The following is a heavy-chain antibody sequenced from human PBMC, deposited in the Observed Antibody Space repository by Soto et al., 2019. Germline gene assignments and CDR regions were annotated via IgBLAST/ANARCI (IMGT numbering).Heavy chain of an antibody. CDR1: GFTVSSNY. CDR3: ARDYLVVPHRVIDY. CDR2: IYSGGST. D-gene: IGHD2-2*01. Sequence: GGPMRLSCAASGFTVSSNYMSWVRQAPGKGLEWVSVIYSGGSTYYADSVKGRFTISRDNSKNTLYLQMNSLRAEDTAVYYYARDYLVVPHRVIDYWGQGTLVTVSS. J-gene: IGHJ4*02. V-gene: IGHV3-66*01.